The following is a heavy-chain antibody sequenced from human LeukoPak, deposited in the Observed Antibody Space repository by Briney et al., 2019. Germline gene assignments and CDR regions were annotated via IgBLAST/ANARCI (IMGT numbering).Heavy chain of an antibody. CDR3: AKGAASGLVDWFDP. D-gene: IGHD3-22*01. CDR2: ITGDYAT. V-gene: IGHV3-23*01. J-gene: IGHJ5*02. Sequence: GSLRLSCAASGFTFSNFAMMWVRQAPGKGLEWVSSITGDYATYSADPAKGRFTTSRDNSKNIVYLQMDSLRDDDTAVYYCAKGAASGLVDWFDPWGQGTLVTVSS. CDR1: GFTFSNFA.